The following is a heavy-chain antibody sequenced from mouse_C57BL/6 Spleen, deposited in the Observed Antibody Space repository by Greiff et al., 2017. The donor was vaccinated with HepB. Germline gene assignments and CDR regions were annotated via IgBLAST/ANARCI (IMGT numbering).Heavy chain of an antibody. CDR1: GFTFSSYA. CDR2: ISDGGSYT. V-gene: IGHV5-4*01. J-gene: IGHJ3*01. CDR3: ARDERHYYGSPFAY. D-gene: IGHD1-1*01. Sequence: EVKLEESGGGLVKPGGSLKLSCAASGFTFSSYAMSWVRQTPEKRLEWVATISDGGSYTYYPDNVKGRFTISRDNAKNNLYLQMSHLKSEDTAMYYCARDERHYYGSPFAYWGQGTLVTVSA.